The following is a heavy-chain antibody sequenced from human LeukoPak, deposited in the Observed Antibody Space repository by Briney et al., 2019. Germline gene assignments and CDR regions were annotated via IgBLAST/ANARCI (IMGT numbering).Heavy chain of an antibody. CDR2: ISTNWGST. J-gene: IGHJ4*02. Sequence: GGSLRLSCAASGFTFSSYAMHCVPQAPGKGLEYVSGISTNWGSTYYAEAVKGRVTISRDIHKNTLYVQVGSLRAEDMAVYYCARGGGRNTTMVWAFDYWGQGTLVTVSS. D-gene: IGHD5-18*01. V-gene: IGHV3-64*02. CDR3: ARGGGRNTTMVWAFDY. CDR1: GFTFSSYA.